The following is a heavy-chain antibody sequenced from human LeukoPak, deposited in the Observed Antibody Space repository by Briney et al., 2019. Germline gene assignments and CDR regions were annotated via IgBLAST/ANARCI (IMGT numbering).Heavy chain of an antibody. Sequence: SQTLSLTCAISGDIVSSKNAPWNWISQSPSRGLEWLERTYYRSKWYNDYAVSVKSRITINPDTSKNQFSLQLNSVTPEDTAVYYCARARCSSTSCTHEIDYWGQGTLVTVSS. CDR3: ARARCSSTSCTHEIDY. D-gene: IGHD2-2*01. V-gene: IGHV6-1*01. CDR1: GDIVSSKNAP. CDR2: TYYRSKWYN. J-gene: IGHJ4*02.